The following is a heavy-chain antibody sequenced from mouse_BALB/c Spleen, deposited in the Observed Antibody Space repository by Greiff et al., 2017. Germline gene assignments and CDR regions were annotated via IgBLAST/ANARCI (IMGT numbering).Heavy chain of an antibody. CDR1: GFNIKDYY. CDR2: IDPENGDT. V-gene: IGHV14-4*02. Sequence: VQLQQSGAELVRSGASVKLSCTASGFNIKDYYMHWVKQRPEQGLEWIGWIDPENGDTEYAPKFQGKATMTADTSSNTAYLQLSSLTSEDTAFYYCNGDYSAYWGQGTLVTVSA. D-gene: IGHD2-12*01. CDR3: NGDYSAY. J-gene: IGHJ3*01.